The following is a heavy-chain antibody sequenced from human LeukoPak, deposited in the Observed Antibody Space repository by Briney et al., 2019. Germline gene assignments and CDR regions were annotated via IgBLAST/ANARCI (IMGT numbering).Heavy chain of an antibody. CDR3: ARGGPQSTSPADY. CDR1: GFVFSSYW. V-gene: IGHV3-74*01. J-gene: IGHJ4*02. Sequence: PGGSLRLSCAASGFVFSSYWMHWVRQVPGKRPMWVSHINGERSSTSYADSVKGRFTISRDNAKNTLYLQMNTLRADDTAVYYCARGGPQSTSPADYWGQGTLVTVSS. D-gene: IGHD2-2*01. CDR2: INGERSST.